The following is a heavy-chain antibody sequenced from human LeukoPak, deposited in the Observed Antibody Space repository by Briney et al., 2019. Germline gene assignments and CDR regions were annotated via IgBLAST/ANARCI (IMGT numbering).Heavy chain of an antibody. CDR3: ARLEGDSGYDSSYFDY. CDR2: INHSGST. CDR1: GGSFSGYY. D-gene: IGHD5-12*01. J-gene: IGHJ4*02. V-gene: IGHV4-34*01. Sequence: KTSETLSLTCAVYGGSFSGYYWSWIRQPPGKGLEWIGEINHSGSTNYNPSLKSRVTISVDTSKNQFSLKLSSVTAADTAVYYCARLEGDSGYDSSYFDYWGQGTLVTVSS.